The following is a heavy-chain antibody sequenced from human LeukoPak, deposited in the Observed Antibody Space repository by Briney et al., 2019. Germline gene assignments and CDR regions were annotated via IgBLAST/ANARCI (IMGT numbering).Heavy chain of an antibody. D-gene: IGHD2-8*01. CDR1: GFTFSSYW. V-gene: IGHV3-74*01. CDR2: INSDGSST. CDR3: ARVQGHPPNGLDI. Sequence: PEGSLRLSCAASGFTFSSYWMHWVRQAPGKGLVWVSRINSDGSSTSYADSVKGRFTISRDNAKNTLYLQMNSLRAEDTAVYYCARVQGHPPNGLDIWGQGTMVTVSS. J-gene: IGHJ3*02.